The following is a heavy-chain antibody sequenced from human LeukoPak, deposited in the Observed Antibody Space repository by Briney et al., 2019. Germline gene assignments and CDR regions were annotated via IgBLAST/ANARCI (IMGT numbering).Heavy chain of an antibody. D-gene: IGHD5-24*01. CDR3: ARLRDAYNRGRAFEI. CDR1: GYSFTTYY. V-gene: IGHV5-51*01. J-gene: IGHJ3*02. Sequence: GESLKISCKASGYSFTTYYIAWVRQMPGKGLEWMGIIYPGDSDTKYSPSFQGQVTISADKSKSTVYLEWSSLKASDSATYYCARLRDAYNRGRAFEIWGQGTLVTVS. CDR2: IYPGDSDT.